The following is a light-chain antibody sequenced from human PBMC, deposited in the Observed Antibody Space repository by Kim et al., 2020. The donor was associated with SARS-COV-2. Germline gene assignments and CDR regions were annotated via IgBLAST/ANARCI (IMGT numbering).Light chain of an antibody. CDR3: QQSYGIPWT. CDR2: GAT. V-gene: IGKV1-NL1*01. Sequence: SVGDTVTITGLARQGLSNALAWYQHKPGKAPKLLVYGATTLQSGVPSRFSGSGSGTEYTLTISSLQPEDLGTFYCQQSYGIPWTFGQGTKVDIK. CDR1: QGLSNA. J-gene: IGKJ1*01.